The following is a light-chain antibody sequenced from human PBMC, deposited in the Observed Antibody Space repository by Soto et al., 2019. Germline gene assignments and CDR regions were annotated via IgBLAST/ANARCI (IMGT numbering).Light chain of an antibody. J-gene: IGKJ1*01. Sequence: EIVLTQSPGTLSLSPGERATLFCRASQSVATSQLAWYQQKPGQAPRLLIGASSRATGVPDRFIASGSGTDFTLTISRLDHEDFAFYYCQKFASSPRTCGRGTTVESK. V-gene: IGKV3-20*01. CDR3: QKFASSPRT. CDR1: QSVATSQ. CDR2: GAS.